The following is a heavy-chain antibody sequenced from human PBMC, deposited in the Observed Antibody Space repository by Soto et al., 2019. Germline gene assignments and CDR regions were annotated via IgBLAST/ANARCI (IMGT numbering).Heavy chain of an antibody. CDR1: GFTFSSYW. V-gene: IGHV3-7*01. CDR2: IKQDGSEK. J-gene: IGHJ6*02. CDR3: ARVLEQWLLPYGMDV. Sequence: GGSLRLSCAASGFTFSSYWMSWVRQAPGKGLEWVANIKQDGSEKYYVDSVKGRFTISRDNAKNSLYLQMNSLRAEDTAVYYCARVLEQWLLPYGMDVWGQGTTVTVSS. D-gene: IGHD6-19*01.